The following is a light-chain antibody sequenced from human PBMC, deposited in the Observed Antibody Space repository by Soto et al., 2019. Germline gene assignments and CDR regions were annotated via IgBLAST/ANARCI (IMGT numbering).Light chain of an antibody. V-gene: IGKV3-11*02. CDR1: QSVDSY. CDR3: QQRRNWPLT. Sequence: EIVLTQSPATLSLSPGERATLSCRARQSVDSYLTWYQQQPGQAPRLLIYDVSKRATGIPVRFSGSGSGRDFKLTISSLEPEDVAVYYCQQRRNWPLTFGGGTEVQIQ. J-gene: IGKJ4*01. CDR2: DVS.